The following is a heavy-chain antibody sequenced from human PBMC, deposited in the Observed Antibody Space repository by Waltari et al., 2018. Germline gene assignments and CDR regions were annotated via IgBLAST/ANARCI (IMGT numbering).Heavy chain of an antibody. CDR2: SYHSGIT. Sequence: QVQLQESGPGLVKPSETLSLTCAVSGYSISSGYYWGWIRQPPGKGLEWIGSSYHSGITYYNPSLKSRVTISVDTSKNQFSLKLSSVTAADTAVYYCARQAGNWFDPWGQGTLVTVSS. CDR3: ARQAGNWFDP. CDR1: GYSISSGYY. V-gene: IGHV4-38-2*01. J-gene: IGHJ5*02.